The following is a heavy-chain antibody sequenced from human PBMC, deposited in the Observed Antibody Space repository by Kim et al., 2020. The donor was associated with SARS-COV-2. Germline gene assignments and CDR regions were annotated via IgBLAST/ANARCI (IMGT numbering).Heavy chain of an antibody. CDR1: GFTFTNYA. CDR3: VAKFPGNSPFDY. D-gene: IGHD1-26*01. J-gene: IGHJ4*02. CDR2: ISTVGGSP. Sequence: GGSLRLSCAASGFTFTNYAMSWVRQAPGKGLEWVSGISTVGGSPRFADSVKGRFTISRDNSKNTLYLQMNSLRAEDTAVYYCVAKFPGNSPFDYWGQGTLVTVSS. V-gene: IGHV3-23*01.